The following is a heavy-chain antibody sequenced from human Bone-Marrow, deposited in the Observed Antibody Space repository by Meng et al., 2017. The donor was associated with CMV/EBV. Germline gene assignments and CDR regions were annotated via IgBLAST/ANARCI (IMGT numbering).Heavy chain of an antibody. CDR2: IYYSGST. CDR3: ARVYGSGSYENYYYYGKDV. Sequence: SETLSLTCTVSGGSISSYYWSWIRQPPGKGLEWIGYIYYSGSTNYNPSLKSRVTISVDTSKNQFSLKLSSVTAADTAVYYCARVYGSGSYENYYYYGKDVWGQGTTVTVSS. CDR1: GGSISSYY. D-gene: IGHD3-10*01. J-gene: IGHJ6*02. V-gene: IGHV4-59*01.